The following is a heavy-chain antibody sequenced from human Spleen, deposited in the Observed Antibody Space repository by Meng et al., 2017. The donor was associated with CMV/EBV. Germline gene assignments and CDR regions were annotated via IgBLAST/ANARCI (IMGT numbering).Heavy chain of an antibody. CDR1: GFTFNTFS. CDR3: ARDYFHSGRYRMDV. J-gene: IGHJ6*02. D-gene: IGHD3-10*01. V-gene: IGHV3-48*04. CDR2: ISSGSSSI. Sequence: GGSLRLSCAASGFTFNTFSMNWVRQAPGKGLEWVSHISSGSSSIYYADSVKGRFTISRDNAKNSLHLQMNSLRAEDTAVYYCARDYFHSGRYRMDVWGQGTTVTVSS.